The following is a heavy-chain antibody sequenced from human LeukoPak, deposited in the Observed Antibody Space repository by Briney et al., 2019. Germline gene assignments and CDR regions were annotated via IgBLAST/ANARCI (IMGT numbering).Heavy chain of an antibody. V-gene: IGHV1-18*01. CDR2: ISAYNGNT. D-gene: IGHD3-22*01. CDR3: ARRSRYDSSGYYDY. J-gene: IGHJ4*02. Sequence: RASVKVSCTSSGYTFTSYGISWVRQAPGQGLEWVGWISAYNGNTNYSQKLQGRVTMTTDTSTSTAYMELRSLRSDDTAVYYCARRSRYDSSGYYDYWGQGTLVTVSS. CDR1: GYTFTSYG.